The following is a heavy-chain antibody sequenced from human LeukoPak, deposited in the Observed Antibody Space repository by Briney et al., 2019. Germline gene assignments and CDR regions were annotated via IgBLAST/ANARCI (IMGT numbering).Heavy chain of an antibody. CDR2: IIPILGIA. CDR1: GGTFSSYA. D-gene: IGHD3-22*01. Sequence: SVKVSCKASGGTFSSYAISWVRQAPGQGLEWMGRIIPILGIANYAQKFQGRVTITADKSTSTAYMELSSLRSEDTAVYYCATSYYYYESSGYPASDAFDIWGQETMVTVSS. V-gene: IGHV1-69*04. CDR3: ATSYYYYESSGYPASDAFDI. J-gene: IGHJ3*02.